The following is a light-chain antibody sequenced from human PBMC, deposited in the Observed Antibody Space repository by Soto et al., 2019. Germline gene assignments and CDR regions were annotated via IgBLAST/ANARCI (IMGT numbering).Light chain of an antibody. CDR3: LQDYNYPWT. CDR1: QGIRND. J-gene: IGKJ1*01. V-gene: IGKV1-6*01. Sequence: AIQMTQSPSSLSASVGDRVTITCRASQGIRNDLGGYQQKPGKAPKLLIYAASSLQSRVPSRFSGSRSGTDFTLTISSLQPEDFATYYCLQDYNYPWTFGQGTKVEIK. CDR2: AAS.